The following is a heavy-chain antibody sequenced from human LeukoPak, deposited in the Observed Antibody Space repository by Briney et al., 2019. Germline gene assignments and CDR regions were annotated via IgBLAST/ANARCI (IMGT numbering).Heavy chain of an antibody. V-gene: IGHV4-61*08. CDR3: AGLYCSGGSCYIAT. CDR2: IYYSGST. J-gene: IGHJ5*02. D-gene: IGHD2-15*01. Sequence: PSQTLSLTCTVSGGSISSGGYYWSWIRQHPGKGLEWIGYIYYSGSTNYNPSLKSRVTISVDTSKNQFSLKLSSVTAADTAVYYCAGLYCSGGSCYIATWGQGTLVTVSS. CDR1: GGSISSGGYY.